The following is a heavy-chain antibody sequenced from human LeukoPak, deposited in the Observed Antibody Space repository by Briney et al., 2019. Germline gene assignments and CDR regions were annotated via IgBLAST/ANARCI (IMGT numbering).Heavy chain of an antibody. Sequence: ASVKVSCKASGYPFSAHFLNWVRQAPGQGLEWMGNIDTTTGNPRYAQDFTGRFVFSLDTPVSTAYLQITSLKADDTAAYYCVRGTPTPGMDYWGQGTQVTVSS. CDR3: VRGTPTPGMDY. CDR1: GYPFSAHF. V-gene: IGHV7-4-1*02. J-gene: IGHJ4*02. CDR2: IDTTTGNP. D-gene: IGHD3-10*01.